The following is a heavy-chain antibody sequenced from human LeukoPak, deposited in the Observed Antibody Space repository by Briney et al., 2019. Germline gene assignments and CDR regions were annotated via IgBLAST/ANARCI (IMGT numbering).Heavy chain of an antibody. J-gene: IGHJ4*02. Sequence: SETLSLTCTVSGGSISSYYWSWIRQPPGKGLEWIGYTYYSGSTNYNPSLKSRVTISVDTSKNQFSLKLSSVTAADTAVYYCARAHSRGGNFDYWGQGTLVTVSS. CDR1: GGSISSYY. D-gene: IGHD3-16*01. CDR3: ARAHSRGGNFDY. CDR2: TYYSGST. V-gene: IGHV4-59*01.